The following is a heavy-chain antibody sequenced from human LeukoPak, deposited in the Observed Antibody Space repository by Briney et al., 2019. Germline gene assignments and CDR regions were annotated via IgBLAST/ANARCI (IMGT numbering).Heavy chain of an antibody. Sequence: SETLSLTCTVSGGSISSYYWSWIRQPPGKGLEWIGYIYYSGSTNYNPSLKSRVTISVDTSKNQFSLKLSSVTAADTAVYYCARVRIAAAGKFGPYYYYMDVWGKGTTVTISS. V-gene: IGHV4-59*01. CDR2: IYYSGST. D-gene: IGHD6-13*01. CDR1: GGSISSYY. CDR3: ARVRIAAAGKFGPYYYYMDV. J-gene: IGHJ6*03.